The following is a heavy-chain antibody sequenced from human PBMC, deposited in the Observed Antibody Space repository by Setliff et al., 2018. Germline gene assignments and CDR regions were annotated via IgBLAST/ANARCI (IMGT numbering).Heavy chain of an antibody. J-gene: IGHJ4*02. D-gene: IGHD2-8*02. CDR2: IYYSGST. V-gene: IGHV4-59*01. Sequence: PSETLSLTCTVSGGSISSYYWSWIRQPPGKGLEWIGYIYYSGSTNYNPSIKSRVTISVDTSKNQFSLILSSVTAADTAVYYCTVYNTGSSKDHYWGQGTPVTGSS. CDR3: TVYNTGSSKDHY. CDR1: GGSISSYY.